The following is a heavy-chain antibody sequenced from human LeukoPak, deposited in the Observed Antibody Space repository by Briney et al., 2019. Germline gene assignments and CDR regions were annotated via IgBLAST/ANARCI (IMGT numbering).Heavy chain of an antibody. D-gene: IGHD4-17*01. V-gene: IGHV4-59*08. CDR2: VSYSGST. J-gene: IGHJ4*02. Sequence: SETLSLTCTVSGGSISSYHWSRIRQPPGKGLEWIGYVSYSGSTNYNPSLKSRVTISVDTSKNQFSLKLSSVTAADTAVYYCARQIYGDPFDYWGQGTLVTVSS. CDR1: GGSISSYH. CDR3: ARQIYGDPFDY.